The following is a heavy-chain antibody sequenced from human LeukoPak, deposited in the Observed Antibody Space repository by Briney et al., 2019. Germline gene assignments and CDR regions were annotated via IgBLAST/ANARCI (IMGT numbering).Heavy chain of an antibody. CDR1: GGSISSYY. CDR2: IYTSGST. CDR3: ARDQRLGGSGTHNWFDP. V-gene: IGHV4-4*07. J-gene: IGHJ5*02. D-gene: IGHD3-10*01. Sequence: SETLSLTCTVSGGSISSYYWSWIRQPAGKGLEWIGRIYTSGSTNYNPSLKSRVTMSVGTSKNQFSLKLSSVTAADTAVYYCARDQRLGGSGTHNWFDPWGQGTLVTVSS.